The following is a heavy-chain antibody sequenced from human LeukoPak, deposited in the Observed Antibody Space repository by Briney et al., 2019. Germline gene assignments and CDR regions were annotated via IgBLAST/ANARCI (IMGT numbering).Heavy chain of an antibody. V-gene: IGHV4-34*01. CDR3: AGTGFKAFNSLDY. Sequence: SETLSLTCAVYGGSFSGYYWSWIRQPPGKGLEWIGEINHSGSTNYNPSPKSRVTISVDTSKNQFSLKLSSVTAADTAVYYCAGTGFKAFNSLDYWGQGTLVTGSS. J-gene: IGHJ4*02. CDR2: INHSGST. CDR1: GGSFSGYY. D-gene: IGHD1-14*01.